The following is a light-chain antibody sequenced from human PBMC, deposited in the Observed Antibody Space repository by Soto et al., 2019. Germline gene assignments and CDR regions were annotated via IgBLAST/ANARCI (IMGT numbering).Light chain of an antibody. CDR2: GAS. CDR1: ESISSHY. V-gene: IGKV3-20*01. CDR3: QNFGDSPFT. J-gene: IGKJ3*01. Sequence: EVVLMQSPDTLSLSPGERATLSCRASESISSHYIAWYQHKPGQAPRLLIFGASTRATGIPDRFSGSWSGTDFTLTTSRLEPEDFAMYYCQNFGDSPFTFGPRTKVHIK.